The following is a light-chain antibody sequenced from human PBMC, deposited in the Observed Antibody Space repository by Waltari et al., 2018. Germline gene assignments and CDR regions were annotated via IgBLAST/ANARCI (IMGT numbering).Light chain of an antibody. J-gene: IGLJ3*02. CDR2: VNSDGSH. CDR1: SGHSSNV. CDR3: QTGGHGTWV. Sequence: QLVLTQSPSVSASLGASVKLTCTLSSGHSSNVIAWHQQQPGKGPRYLMKVNSDGSHSKGDEIPDRFSDSSSGPERYLTISSLQSDDEADYYCQTGGHGTWVFGGGTKLTVL. V-gene: IGLV4-69*01.